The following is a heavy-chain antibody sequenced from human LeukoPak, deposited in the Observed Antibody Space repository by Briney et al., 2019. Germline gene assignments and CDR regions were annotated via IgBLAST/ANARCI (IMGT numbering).Heavy chain of an antibody. V-gene: IGHV1-69*01. Sequence: ASVKVSCKASGGTFSSYAISWVRQAPGRGLEWMGGIIPIFGTANYAQKFQGRVTITADESTSTAYMELSSLRSEDTAVYYCARLREGQLVYDYWGQGTLVTVSS. D-gene: IGHD6-6*01. CDR2: IIPIFGTA. CDR3: ARLREGQLVYDY. J-gene: IGHJ4*02. CDR1: GGTFSSYA.